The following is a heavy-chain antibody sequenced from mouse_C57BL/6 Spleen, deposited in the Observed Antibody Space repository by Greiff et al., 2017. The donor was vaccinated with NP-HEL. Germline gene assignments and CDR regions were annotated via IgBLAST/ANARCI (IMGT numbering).Heavy chain of an antibody. CDR2: ISSGSSTN. J-gene: IGHJ3*01. Sequence: DVKLVESGGGLVKPGGSLKLSCAASGFTFSDYGMRWVRQAPEKGLEWVAYISSGSSTNYYADTVKGRFTISRDNAKNTLFLQMTSLRSEDTAMYYCARKEAPAYWGQGTLVTVSA. V-gene: IGHV5-17*01. CDR3: ARKEAPAY. CDR1: GFTFSDYG.